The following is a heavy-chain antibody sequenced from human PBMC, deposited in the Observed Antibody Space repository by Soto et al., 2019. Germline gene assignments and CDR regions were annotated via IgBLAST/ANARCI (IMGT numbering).Heavy chain of an antibody. Sequence: QVQLQESGPGLVKPSGTLSLTCAVSGDSITSSAWWSCVRQPPGKGLEWIGEIHLGGTTNYNPSLKSRVTISVNKSKNQFSLILNSVTAEDTAIYYCASGECWRLDLWGQGTLVPVSS. D-gene: IGHD3-10*01. CDR1: GDSITSSAW. CDR2: IHLGGTT. CDR3: ASGECWRLDL. J-gene: IGHJ5*02. V-gene: IGHV4-4*02.